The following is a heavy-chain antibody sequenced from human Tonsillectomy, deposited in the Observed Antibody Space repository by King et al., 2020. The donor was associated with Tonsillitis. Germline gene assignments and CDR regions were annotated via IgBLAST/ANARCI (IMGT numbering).Heavy chain of an antibody. CDR3: ARHVPLKTTQRQLVRWFDP. V-gene: IGHV4-59*08. Sequence: QLQESGPGLVKPSETLSLTCSVSGDSISHSYWGWIRPPPGKGLEWIGYISYSGTTNYNPSLKSRVNISLDTSNNHFSLRLSALTAADTAIYYCARHVPLKTTQRQLVRWFDPWGQGTLVTVSS. CDR2: ISYSGTT. J-gene: IGHJ5*02. D-gene: IGHD6-13*01. CDR1: GDSISHSY.